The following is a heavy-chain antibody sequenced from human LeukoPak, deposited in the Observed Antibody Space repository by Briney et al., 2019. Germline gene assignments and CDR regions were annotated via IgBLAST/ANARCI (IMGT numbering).Heavy chain of an antibody. CDR3: ARVVTAMVLDY. CDR2: ISYDGSNK. D-gene: IGHD5-18*01. Sequence: LGGSLRLSCAASGFTFSSYAMHWVRQAPGKGLEWVAVISYDGSNKYYADSVKGRFTISRDNSKNTLYLQMNSLRAEDTAVYYCARVVTAMVLDYWGQGTLVTVSS. J-gene: IGHJ4*02. V-gene: IGHV3-30-3*01. CDR1: GFTFSSYA.